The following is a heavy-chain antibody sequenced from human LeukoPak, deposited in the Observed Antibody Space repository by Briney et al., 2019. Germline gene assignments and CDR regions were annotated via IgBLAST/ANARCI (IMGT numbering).Heavy chain of an antibody. D-gene: IGHD3-3*01. V-gene: IGHV1-18*01. CDR1: GYTFISYG. CDR2: TSGDNVNT. J-gene: IGHJ5*02. CDR3: ARDWEWRARRDLFDP. Sequence: ASVKVSCKASGYTFISYGISWARQAPGQGLEWMGWTSGDNVNTYYAQKFLGRVTMTTDTSTTTAYMELRGLRSDDTAVYYCARDWEWRARRDLFDPWGQGTRVTVSS.